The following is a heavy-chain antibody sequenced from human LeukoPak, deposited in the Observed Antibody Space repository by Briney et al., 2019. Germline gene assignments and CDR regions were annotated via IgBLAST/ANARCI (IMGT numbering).Heavy chain of an antibody. V-gene: IGHV3-21*01. CDR1: GFTFSSYS. Sequence: GGSLSLSCAASGFTFSSYSMNWVRQAPGKGLEWVSSISSSSSYIYYADSVKGRFTISRDNAKNSLYLQMNSLRAEDTAVYYCARDPRTYYYDSSGSAFDYWGQGTLVTVSS. J-gene: IGHJ4*02. CDR3: ARDPRTYYYDSSGSAFDY. D-gene: IGHD3-22*01. CDR2: ISSSSSYI.